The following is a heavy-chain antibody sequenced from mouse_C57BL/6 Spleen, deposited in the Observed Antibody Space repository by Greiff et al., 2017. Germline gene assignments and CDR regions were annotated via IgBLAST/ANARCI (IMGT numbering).Heavy chain of an antibody. Sequence: VQLQQSGPELVKPGASVKIPCKASGYTFTDYNMDWVKQSHGKSLEWIGDINPNNGGTIYNQKFKGKATLTVDKSSSTAYMELRSLTSEDTAVYYCARYCYGSSLYWYFDVWGTGTTVTVSS. CDR2: INPNNGGT. CDR1: GYTFTDYN. V-gene: IGHV1-18*01. D-gene: IGHD1-1*01. J-gene: IGHJ1*03. CDR3: ARYCYGSSLYWYFDV.